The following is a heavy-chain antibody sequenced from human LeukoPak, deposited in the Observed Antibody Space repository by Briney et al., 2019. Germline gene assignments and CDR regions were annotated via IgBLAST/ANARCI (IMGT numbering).Heavy chain of an antibody. CDR2: ISGYNGNT. V-gene: IGHV1-18*01. Sequence: ASVKVSCKASGYTLTGYDISWVRQAPGQGLEWMGWISGYNGNTNYAQKLQGGVTMTTDTSTSTAYMELRSLRSDDTAVYYCARDRAIGSGSGSYYRPFDYWGQGTLVTVSS. CDR3: ARDRAIGSGSGSYYRPFDY. CDR1: GYTLTGYD. D-gene: IGHD3-10*01. J-gene: IGHJ4*02.